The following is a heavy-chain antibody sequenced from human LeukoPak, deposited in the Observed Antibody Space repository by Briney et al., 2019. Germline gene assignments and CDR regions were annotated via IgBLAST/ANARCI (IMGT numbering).Heavy chain of an antibody. CDR3: ARVWDILTGYYTDY. V-gene: IGHV3-74*01. D-gene: IGHD3-9*01. CDR2: INTDGSRT. CDR1: GFTFSRYW. J-gene: IGHJ4*02. Sequence: GGSLRLSCAGTGFTFSRYWMHWVRQVPGKGLVWVSRINTDGSRTSYADSVKGRFTISRDNSKNTLYLQMNSLRAEDTAVYYCARVWDILTGYYTDYWGQGTLVTVSS.